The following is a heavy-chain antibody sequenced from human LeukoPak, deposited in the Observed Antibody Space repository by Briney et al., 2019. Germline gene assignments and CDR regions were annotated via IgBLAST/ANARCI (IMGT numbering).Heavy chain of an antibody. CDR1: GGTFSSYA. Sequence: GASVKVSCKASGGTFSSYAISWVRQAPGQGLEWMGGIIPIFGTANYAQRFQGRVTIAADESTSTAYMELSSLRSEDTAVYYCARGANRFTYYYDSSGYCYFDYWGQGTLVTVSS. D-gene: IGHD3-22*01. J-gene: IGHJ4*02. CDR2: IIPIFGTA. V-gene: IGHV1-69*13. CDR3: ARGANRFTYYYDSSGYCYFDY.